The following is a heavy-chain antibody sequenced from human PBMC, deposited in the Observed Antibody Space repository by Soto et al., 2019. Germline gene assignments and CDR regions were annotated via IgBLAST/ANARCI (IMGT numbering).Heavy chain of an antibody. Sequence: PSETLSLTCTVSGGSISSSSYYWGWIRQPPGKGLEWIGSIYYSGSTYYNPSLKSRVTISVDTSKNQFSLKLSSVTAADTAVYYCAIPDISGSYLKGTFDYWGQGTLVTVSS. D-gene: IGHD1-26*01. V-gene: IGHV4-39*01. CDR3: AIPDISGSYLKGTFDY. CDR2: IYYSGST. J-gene: IGHJ4*02. CDR1: GGSISSSSYY.